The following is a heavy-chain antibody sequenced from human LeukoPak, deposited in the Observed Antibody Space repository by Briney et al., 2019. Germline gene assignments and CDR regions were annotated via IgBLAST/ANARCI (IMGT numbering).Heavy chain of an antibody. CDR3: ARDGYGSGSYYADFDY. D-gene: IGHD3-10*01. CDR1: GFTFSSYA. V-gene: IGHV3-30*04. Sequence: PGGSLRLSCAASGFTFSSYAMHWVRQAPGKGLEWVAVISYDGSNKYYAGSVKGRFTISRDNSKNTLYLQMNSLRAEDTAVYYCARDGYGSGSYYADFDYWGQGTLVTVSS. J-gene: IGHJ4*02. CDR2: ISYDGSNK.